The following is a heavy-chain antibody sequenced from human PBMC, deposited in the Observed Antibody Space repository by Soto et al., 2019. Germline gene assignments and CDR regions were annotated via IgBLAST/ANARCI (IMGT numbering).Heavy chain of an antibody. D-gene: IGHD1-26*01. V-gene: IGHV6-1*01. Sequence: SQTLSLTCAISGDSVSSNSSAWNCIRQSPSRGLEWLGRTYYRSKLYNDYAVSVKSRITINPDTSKNQFSLQLNSVTPEDTAVYYCARAGGSYSPFDYWGQGTLVTVSS. CDR1: GDSVSSNSSA. CDR3: ARAGGSYSPFDY. CDR2: TYYRSKLYN. J-gene: IGHJ4*02.